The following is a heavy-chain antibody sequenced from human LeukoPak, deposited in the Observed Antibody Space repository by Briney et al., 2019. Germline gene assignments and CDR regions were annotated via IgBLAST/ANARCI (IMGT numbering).Heavy chain of an antibody. CDR2: FYHSGST. D-gene: IGHD3-22*01. CDR1: GYSISSGYY. CDR3: ARGPYPYYSDSSGYTGYFDY. J-gene: IGHJ4*02. V-gene: IGHV4-38-2*01. Sequence: TSETLSLTCAVSGYSISSGYYWGWIRQPPGKGLEWIGSFYHSGSTYYNPSLKSRVTISVDTSKNQFSLKLSSVTAADTAVYYCARGPYPYYSDSSGYTGYFDYWGQGTLVTVSS.